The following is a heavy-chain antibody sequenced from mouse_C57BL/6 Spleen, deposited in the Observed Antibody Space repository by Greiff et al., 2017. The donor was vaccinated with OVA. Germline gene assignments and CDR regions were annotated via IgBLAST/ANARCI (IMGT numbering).Heavy chain of an antibody. Sequence: QVQLKESGPGILQPSQTLSLSCSFSGFSLSTFGMGVGRIRQPSGKGLVWLAHIWWDDDKYYNPALTSRLTISKDTSKNQVFLKIANVDTADTATYYCARTTYYYGSNWYFDVWGTGTTVTVSS. V-gene: IGHV8-8*01. J-gene: IGHJ1*03. CDR2: IWWDDDK. D-gene: IGHD1-1*01. CDR1: GFSLSTFGMG. CDR3: ARTTYYYGSNWYFDV.